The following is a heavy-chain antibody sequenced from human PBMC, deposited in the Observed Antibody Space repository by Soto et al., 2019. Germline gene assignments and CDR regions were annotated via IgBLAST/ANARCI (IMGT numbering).Heavy chain of an antibody. V-gene: IGHV5-51*01. CDR2: IYPGDSDT. D-gene: IGHD3-10*01. CDR1: GYSFTSYW. J-gene: IGHJ5*02. Sequence: GESLKIPCKGSGYSFTSYWIGWGRQMPGKGLEWMGIIYPGDSDTRYSPPFQGQVTISADKSISTAYLQWSSLKASDTAMYFCSRSQSYLTLVRGFLVCVPWGQGPLVSVS. CDR3: SRSQSYLTLVRGFLVCVP.